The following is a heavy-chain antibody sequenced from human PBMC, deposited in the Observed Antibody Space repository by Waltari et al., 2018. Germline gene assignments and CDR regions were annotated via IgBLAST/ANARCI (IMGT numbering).Heavy chain of an antibody. J-gene: IGHJ6*03. CDR2: ISGGGADT. CDR1: GFTFSSYA. D-gene: IGHD6-13*01. V-gene: IGHV3-23*04. CDR3: TKLAAAGHYYHYYMDV. Sequence: EAQLVESGGGLVQPGGSLRLSCAASGFTFSSYAMSWVRQAPGRGLEWVSTISGGGADTYAPDPVKGRLTIARENSKNTLFLQMSSLRAEDTALYYCTKLAAAGHYYHYYMDVWGKGTTVTVSS.